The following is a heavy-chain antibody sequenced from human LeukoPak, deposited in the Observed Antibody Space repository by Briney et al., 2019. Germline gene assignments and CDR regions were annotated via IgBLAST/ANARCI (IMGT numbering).Heavy chain of an antibody. CDR2: IYTSGST. V-gene: IGHV4-61*02. J-gene: IGHJ4*02. CDR3: ARRPRPYYYERSYFDY. Sequence: PSQTLSLTCTVSGGSISSGSYYWSWIRQPAGKGLEWIGRIYTSGSTNYNPSLKSRVTISVDTSKNQFSLKLSSVTAADTAVYYCARRPRPYYYERSYFDYWGQGTLVTVSS. D-gene: IGHD3-22*01. CDR1: GGSISSGSYY.